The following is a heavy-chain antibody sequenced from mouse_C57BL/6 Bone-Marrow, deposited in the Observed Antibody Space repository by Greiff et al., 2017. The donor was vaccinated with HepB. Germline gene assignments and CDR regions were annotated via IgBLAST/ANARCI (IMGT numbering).Heavy chain of an antibody. D-gene: IGHD1-1*01. CDR1: GYTFTGYW. V-gene: IGHV1-9*01. J-gene: IGHJ3*01. CDR3: ARASIYYCGSSYVAWFAY. Sequence: VQLQQSGAELMKPGASVKLSCKATGYTFTGYWIEWVKQRPGHGLEWIGEILPGSGSTNYNEKFKGKATFTADTSSNTAYMQLSSLTTEDSAIYYCARASIYYCGSSYVAWFAYWGQGTLVTVSA. CDR2: ILPGSGST.